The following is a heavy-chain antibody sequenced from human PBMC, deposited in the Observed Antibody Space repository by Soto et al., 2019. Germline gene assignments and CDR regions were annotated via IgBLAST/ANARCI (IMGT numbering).Heavy chain of an antibody. CDR2: ISGGSGDST. V-gene: IGHV3-23*01. J-gene: IGHJ4*02. D-gene: IGHD2-2*01. CDR1: GFTFSSYA. Sequence: GSLRLSCAASGFTFSSYAMSWVRQAPGKGLEWVSGISGGSGDSTFYADSVKGRFTISRDNSKNTLHLQMNSLRTEDTAVYYCAKNQPSWATRAAFDYWGQGTLVTVSS. CDR3: AKNQPSWATRAAFDY.